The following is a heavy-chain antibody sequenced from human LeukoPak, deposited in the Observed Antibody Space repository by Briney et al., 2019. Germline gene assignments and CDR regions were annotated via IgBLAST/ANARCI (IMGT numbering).Heavy chain of an antibody. J-gene: IGHJ3*02. CDR3: ARDTASARLRSYSGAFDI. D-gene: IGHD1-26*01. Sequence: GGSLRLSCAASGFTFSSYEMNWVRQAPGKGLEWVSYIISSGSTIYYADSVKGRFTISRDNAKNSLYLQMNSLRAEDTAVYYCARDTASARLRSYSGAFDIWGQGTMDTVSS. CDR1: GFTFSSYE. V-gene: IGHV3-48*03. CDR2: IISSGSTI.